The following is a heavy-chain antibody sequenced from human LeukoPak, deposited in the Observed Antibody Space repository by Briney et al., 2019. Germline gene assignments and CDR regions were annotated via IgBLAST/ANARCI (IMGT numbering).Heavy chain of an antibody. V-gene: IGHV1-46*01. CDR3: ARESSGLDY. CDR1: GYTFTSYY. D-gene: IGHD1-26*01. Sequence: ASVTVSFTASGYTFTSYYMHWVRQAPGQGLEWMGIINPSGGSTSYAQKFQGRVTMTRDTSTSTVYMELSSLRSEDTAVYYCARESSGLDYWGQGTLVTVSS. J-gene: IGHJ4*02. CDR2: INPSGGST.